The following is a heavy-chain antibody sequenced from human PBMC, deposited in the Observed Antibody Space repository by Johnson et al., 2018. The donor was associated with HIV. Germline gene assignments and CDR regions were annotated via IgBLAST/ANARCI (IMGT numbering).Heavy chain of an antibody. CDR2: ISWNSGSI. D-gene: IGHD5-12*01. V-gene: IGHV3-9*01. CDR1: GFTFDDYA. Sequence: VQLVESGGGLVQPGRSLRLSCAASGFTFDDYAMHWVRQAPGKGLEWVSGISWNSGSIGYADSVKGRFTISRDNAKNSLYMQMNSLRAEDTAVYYCAIELVRVDTIFDAFDIWGQGTMVTVSS. CDR3: AIELVRVDTIFDAFDI. J-gene: IGHJ3*02.